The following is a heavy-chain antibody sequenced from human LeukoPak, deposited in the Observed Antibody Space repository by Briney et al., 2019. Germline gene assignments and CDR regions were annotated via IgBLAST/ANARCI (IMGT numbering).Heavy chain of an antibody. D-gene: IGHD1-7*01. CDR3: ARGYNWNYQNAFDI. CDR1: GFTFDG. CDR2: INWNGGST. J-gene: IGHJ3*02. V-gene: IGHV3-20*04. Sequence: PGGSLRLSCAASGFTFDGMSWVRQAPGKGLEWVSGINWNGGSTGYADSVKGRFTISRDNAKNSLYLQMNSLRAEDTALYYCARGYNWNYQNAFDIWGQGTMVTVSS.